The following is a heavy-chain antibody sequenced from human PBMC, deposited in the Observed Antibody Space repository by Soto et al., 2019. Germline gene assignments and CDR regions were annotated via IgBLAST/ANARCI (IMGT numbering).Heavy chain of an antibody. V-gene: IGHV1-18*04. J-gene: IGHJ6*02. CDR1: WYTLTSDG. D-gene: IGHD2-21*02. Sequence: SVKVSFKASWYTLTSDGVGWVRQAPGQGLEWMGWISAYNGNTNYAQKRQGRVTMTTDTSTSTAYMELRSLRSDDTAVYYCARHIVVVTAISGYYYYGMDVWGQGTTVTVSS. CDR2: ISAYNGNT. CDR3: ARHIVVVTAISGYYYYGMDV.